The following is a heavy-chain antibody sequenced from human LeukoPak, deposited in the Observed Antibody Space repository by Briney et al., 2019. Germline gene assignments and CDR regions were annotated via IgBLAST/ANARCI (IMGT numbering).Heavy chain of an antibody. J-gene: IGHJ4*02. D-gene: IGHD3-9*01. CDR2: ISAYNGNT. CDR3: ARGPTRGLAYYDILTGYPY. V-gene: IGHV1-18*01. Sequence: GASVKVSCKASGYTFTSYGISWVRQAPGQGLEWMGWISAYNGNTNYAQKLQGRVTMTTDTSTSTAYMELRSLRSDDTAVYYCARGPTRGLAYYDILTGYPYWGQGTLVTVSS. CDR1: GYTFTSYG.